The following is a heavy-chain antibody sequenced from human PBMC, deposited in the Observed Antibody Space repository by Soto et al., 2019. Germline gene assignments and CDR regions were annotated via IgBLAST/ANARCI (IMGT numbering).Heavy chain of an antibody. V-gene: IGHV3-23*01. CDR1: GFTFSSFA. J-gene: IGHJ4*02. CDR3: AGPGYSSQDY. D-gene: IGHD5-18*01. Sequence: GGSLRLSCAASGFTFSSFALSWVRQAPGKGLEWVSAISGSGDGTDYADSVKGRFTISRDNSRNTLYLQMNSLRAEDTAIYYCAGPGYSSQDYWGQGALVTVSS. CDR2: ISGSGDGT.